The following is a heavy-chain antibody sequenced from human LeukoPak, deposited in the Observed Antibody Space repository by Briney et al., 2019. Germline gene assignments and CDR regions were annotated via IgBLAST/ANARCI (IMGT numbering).Heavy chain of an antibody. D-gene: IGHD5-12*01. CDR1: GFTFSDYY. CDR3: ARDPGYSNSPYYLDY. J-gene: IGHJ4*02. Sequence: GGSLRLSCAASGFTFSDYYMSWIRQAPGKGLEWVSYISSSDSPRFYADSVKGRFTISRDNAKRSLFLQMNSLRAEDTAVYYCARDPGYSNSPYYLDYWGQGTLVTVSS. CDR2: ISSSDSPR. V-gene: IGHV3-11*01.